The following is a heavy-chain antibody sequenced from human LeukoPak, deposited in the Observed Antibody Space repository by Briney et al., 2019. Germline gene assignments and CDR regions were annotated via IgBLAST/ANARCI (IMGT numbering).Heavy chain of an antibody. Sequence: GGSLRLSCAASGFTFSSYSMNWVRQAPGKGLEWVSSISSSSSYIYYADSVKGRFTISRDNAKNSLYLQMNSLRAEDTAVYYCARDGVAFYGMDVWGQGTTVTVSS. CDR1: GFTFSSYS. CDR2: ISSSSSYI. V-gene: IGHV3-21*01. D-gene: IGHD2-15*01. J-gene: IGHJ6*02. CDR3: ARDGVAFYGMDV.